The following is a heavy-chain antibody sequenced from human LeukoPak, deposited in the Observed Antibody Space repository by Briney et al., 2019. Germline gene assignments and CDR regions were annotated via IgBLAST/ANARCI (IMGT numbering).Heavy chain of an antibody. CDR3: ARDRLRITGTGTLGY. V-gene: IGHV3-9*01. D-gene: IGHD1-20*01. J-gene: IGHJ4*02. CDR1: GFTFDDYA. CDR2: ISWNSGSI. Sequence: GGSLRLSCAASGFTFDDYAMHWVRQAPGKGLEWVSGISWNSGSIGYADSVKGRFTISRDNSKNTLYLQMNSLRAEDTAVYYCARDRLRITGTGTLGYWGQGTLVTVSS.